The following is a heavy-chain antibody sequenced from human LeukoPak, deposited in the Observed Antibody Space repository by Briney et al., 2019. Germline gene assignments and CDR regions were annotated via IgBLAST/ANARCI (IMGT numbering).Heavy chain of an antibody. CDR3: AKDSRVGTAMVKYFDY. J-gene: IGHJ4*02. CDR2: ISGSGGST. D-gene: IGHD5-18*01. V-gene: IGHV3-23*01. Sequence: GGSLRLSCAASGFTFSSYAMSWVRQAPGKGLEWVSAISGSGGSTYYADSVKGRFTISRDNSKNTLYLQMNSLRAEDTAVYYCAKDSRVGTAMVKYFDYWGQGTLDTVSS. CDR1: GFTFSSYA.